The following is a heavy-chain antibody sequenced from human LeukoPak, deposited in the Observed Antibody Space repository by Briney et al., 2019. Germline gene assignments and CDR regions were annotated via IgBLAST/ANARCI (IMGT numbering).Heavy chain of an antibody. V-gene: IGHV3-7*01. CDR3: ARDGITMIRGVTVFDY. CDR1: GFTFSSYW. J-gene: IGHJ4*02. Sequence: GGSLRLSCAASGFTFSSYWVSWVRQAPGKGLEWVANIKQDGSEKYYVDSVKGRFTISRDNAKNSLYLQMNSLRAEDTAVYYCARDGITMIRGVTVFDYWGQGTLVTVSS. D-gene: IGHD3-10*01. CDR2: IKQDGSEK.